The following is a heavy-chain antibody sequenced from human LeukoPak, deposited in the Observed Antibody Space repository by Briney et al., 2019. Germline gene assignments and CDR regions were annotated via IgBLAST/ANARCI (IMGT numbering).Heavy chain of an antibody. V-gene: IGHV3-30*03. Sequence: PGGSLRLSCAASGFTFSSYGMHWVRQAPGKGLEWVAVISYDGSNKYYADSVKGRFTISRDNSKNTLYLQMNRLRSDDTAVYYCARGLPSAAAGTGPFDYWGQGTLVTVSS. CDR3: ARGLPSAAAGTGPFDY. J-gene: IGHJ4*02. CDR2: ISYDGSNK. CDR1: GFTFSSYG. D-gene: IGHD6-13*01.